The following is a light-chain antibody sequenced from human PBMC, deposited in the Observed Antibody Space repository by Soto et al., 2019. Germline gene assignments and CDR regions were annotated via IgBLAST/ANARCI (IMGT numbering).Light chain of an antibody. J-gene: IGLJ1*01. Sequence: QSALAQPSSVSGSPGQSITISCTGTSTDVGGYNYVSWYQHHSGKAPKLLIYEVTNRPSGISDRFSGSKSVNTASLTISGLQAEDEADYYCCSYAGSSPYVFGTGTKVTVL. CDR3: CSYAGSSPYV. V-gene: IGLV2-23*02. CDR1: STDVGGYNY. CDR2: EVT.